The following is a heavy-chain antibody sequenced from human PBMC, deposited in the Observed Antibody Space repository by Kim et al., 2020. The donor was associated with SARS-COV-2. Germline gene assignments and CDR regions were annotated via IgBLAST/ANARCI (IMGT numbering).Heavy chain of an antibody. D-gene: IGHD3-10*01. J-gene: IGHJ4*02. Sequence: GGSLRLSSAVSGFSFATYAMHWVRQAPGKGLESVALMSFDGRNIDYADSVKGRFTISRDNSKNTLYLQMNSLRPEDTAMYYCAKDDYGSIDYWGQGTLVTVSS. CDR1: GFSFATYA. CDR2: MSFDGRNI. V-gene: IGHV3-30*04. CDR3: AKDDYGSIDY.